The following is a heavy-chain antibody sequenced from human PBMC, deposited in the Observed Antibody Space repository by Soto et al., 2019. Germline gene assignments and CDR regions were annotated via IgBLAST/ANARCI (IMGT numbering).Heavy chain of an antibody. J-gene: IGHJ6*02. CDR2: ISWNSDTI. D-gene: IGHD2-2*01. CDR1: GFTFDDYA. V-gene: IGHV3-9*01. Sequence: EVQLVESGGGLVQPGRSLILSCAASGFTFDDYAMHWVRQAPGKGLEWVSGISWNSDTIGYADSVRGRFTISRDNAENSLYLQMNSLGAEDTALYYCAKDKGPRNCSTRNCFWVALGMDVWGQGTTVTVSS. CDR3: AKDKGPRNCSTRNCFWVALGMDV.